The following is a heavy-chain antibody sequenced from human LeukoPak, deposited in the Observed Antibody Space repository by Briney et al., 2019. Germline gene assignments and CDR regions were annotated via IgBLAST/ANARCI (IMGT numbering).Heavy chain of an antibody. CDR1: GFTFSNAW. J-gene: IGHJ4*02. V-gene: IGHV3-15*01. Sequence: GGSLRLSCAASGFTFSNAWMSWVRQAPGKGLEWVGRIKSKTDGGTTDYAAPVKGRFTISRDDSKNTLYLQMNSLKTEDTAVYYWTTPKGTYYDILTGYDYWGQGTLVTVSS. CDR3: TTPKGTYYDILTGYDY. CDR2: IKSKTDGGTT. D-gene: IGHD3-9*01.